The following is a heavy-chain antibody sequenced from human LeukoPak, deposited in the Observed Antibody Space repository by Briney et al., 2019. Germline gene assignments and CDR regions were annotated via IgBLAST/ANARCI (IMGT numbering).Heavy chain of an antibody. CDR2: IYYSGST. J-gene: IGHJ3*02. D-gene: IGHD3-22*01. CDR3: ARANDYDSSGYYYLFAFDI. Sequence: PSQTLSLTCTVSGGSISSYYWSWIRQPPGKGLEWIGYIYYSGSTNYNPSLKSRVTISVDTSKNQFSLKLSSVTAADTAVYYCARANDYDSSGYYYLFAFDIWGQGTMVTVSS. CDR1: GGSISSYY. V-gene: IGHV4-59*01.